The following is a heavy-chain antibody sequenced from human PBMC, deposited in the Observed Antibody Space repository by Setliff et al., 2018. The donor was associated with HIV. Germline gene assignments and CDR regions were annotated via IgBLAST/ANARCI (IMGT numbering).Heavy chain of an antibody. Sequence: PSETLSLTCTVSGGSISSYYWSWIRQPPGKGLEWIGYIYTSGSTNYNPSLKSRVTISVDTSKNQFSLKLSSVTAADTAVYYCASTGYSSGWYYFDYWGQGTLVTVSS. D-gene: IGHD6-19*01. CDR2: IYTSGST. CDR1: GGSISSYY. CDR3: ASTGYSSGWYYFDY. V-gene: IGHV4-4*08. J-gene: IGHJ4*02.